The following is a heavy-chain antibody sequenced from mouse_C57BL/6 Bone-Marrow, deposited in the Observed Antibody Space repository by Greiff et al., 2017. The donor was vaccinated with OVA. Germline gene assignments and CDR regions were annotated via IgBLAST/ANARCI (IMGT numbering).Heavy chain of an antibody. CDR3: ARGGCSTTVVALYYAMDY. V-gene: IGHV1-12*01. J-gene: IGHJ4*01. D-gene: IGHD1-1*01. CDR2: IYPGNGDT. Sequence: QVQLQQSGAELVRPGASVKMSCTASGYTFTSYNMHWVQQPPRQGLEWIGAIYPGNGDTSYNQKFKGKATLTVDKTASTAYMQLSSLTSEDAAVYFFARGGCSTTVVALYYAMDYWGQGTSVTVSS. CDR1: GYTFTSYN.